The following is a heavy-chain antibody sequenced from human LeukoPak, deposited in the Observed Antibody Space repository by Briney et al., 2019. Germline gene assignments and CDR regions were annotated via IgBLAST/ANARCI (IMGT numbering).Heavy chain of an antibody. CDR1: GYTFTSYD. CDR3: ARDGLTSRSSRLGYCSGGSCYGGPYYYYYYMDV. J-gene: IGHJ6*03. CDR2: MNPNSGNT. V-gene: IGHV1-8*03. Sequence: ASVKVSCKASGYTFTSYDINWVRQATGQGLEWMGWMNPNSGNTAYAQKFQGRVTITRNTSISTAYMELSGLRSEDTAVYYCARDGLTSRSSRLGYCSGGSCYGGPYYYYYYMDVWGKGTTVTVFS. D-gene: IGHD2-15*01.